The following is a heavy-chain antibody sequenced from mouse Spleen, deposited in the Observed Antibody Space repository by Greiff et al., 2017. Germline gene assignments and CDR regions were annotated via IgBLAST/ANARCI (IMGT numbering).Heavy chain of an antibody. CDR2: ISSGGSYT. CDR1: GFTFSSYA. J-gene: IGHJ2*01. Sequence: EVKVEESGGGLVKPGGSLKLSCAASGFTFSSYAMSWVRQTPEKRLEWVATISSGGSYTYYPDSVKGRFTISRDNAKNTLYLQMSSLRSEDTAMYYCARHEGHYRYDGFDYWGQGTTLTVSS. D-gene: IGHD2-14*01. CDR3: ARHEGHYRYDGFDY. V-gene: IGHV5-9-3*01.